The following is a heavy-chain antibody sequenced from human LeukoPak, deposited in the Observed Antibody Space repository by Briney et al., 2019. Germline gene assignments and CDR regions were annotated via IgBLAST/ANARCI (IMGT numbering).Heavy chain of an antibody. V-gene: IGHV3-30*02. Sequence: PGGSLRLSSAASGFTFSSYGMHWLRQSPGKGLEWVAFIRYDGSNKYYADSVKGRFTISRDNSKNTLYLEMNSLTPEDTAVYYCAKGLSGNSFYFHYWGQGTLVTVSS. CDR1: GFTFSSYG. CDR3: AKGLSGNSFYFHY. J-gene: IGHJ4*02. CDR2: IRYDGSNK. D-gene: IGHD1-20*01.